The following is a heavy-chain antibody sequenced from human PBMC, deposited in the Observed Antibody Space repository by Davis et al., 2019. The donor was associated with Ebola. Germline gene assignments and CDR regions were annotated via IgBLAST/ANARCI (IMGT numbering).Heavy chain of an antibody. CDR1: GNTLRKLS. CDR3: VTSRWFDP. D-gene: IGHD2-2*01. Sequence: ASVKVSCKVSGNTLRKLSIYWVRHAPGVGLEWMGGFNPEDSEAIYAQKFQGRVIVTEDTSTETAYMELTSLKFEDTAIYYCVTSRWFDPWGQGTLVSVSS. J-gene: IGHJ5*02. V-gene: IGHV1-24*01. CDR2: FNPEDSEA.